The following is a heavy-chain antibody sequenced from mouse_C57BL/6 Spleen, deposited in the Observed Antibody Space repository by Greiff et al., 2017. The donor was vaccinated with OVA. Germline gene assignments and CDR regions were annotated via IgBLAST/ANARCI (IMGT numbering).Heavy chain of an antibody. Sequence: VQLQQSGAELVRPGASVKLSCKASGYTFTVYYINWVKQRPGQGLEWIARIYPGSGNTYYNEKFKGKATLTAEKSSSTAYMQLSSLTSEDSAVYFCAREEDYGRAMDYWGQGTSVTVSS. D-gene: IGHD1-1*01. CDR3: AREEDYGRAMDY. CDR2: IYPGSGNT. CDR1: GYTFTVYY. V-gene: IGHV1-76*01. J-gene: IGHJ4*01.